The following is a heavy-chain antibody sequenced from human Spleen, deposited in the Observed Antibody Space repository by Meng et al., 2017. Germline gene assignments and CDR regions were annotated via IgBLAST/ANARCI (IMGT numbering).Heavy chain of an antibody. D-gene: IGHD4-17*01. J-gene: IGHJ5*02. V-gene: IGHV4-31*01. CDR2: IFYSGST. CDR3: ARGSYGDHRSHWFNP. CDR1: CDSTGSGGYY. Sequence: QAQMREAVPGLVKPSQALSLTLRVSCDSTGSGGYYLSWIRQHPAKGLEWIGYIFYSGSTDSNPSLKSLVTISQDTSKNQFSLKMSSVTAADTAVYYCARGSYGDHRSHWFNPWGQGTLVTVSS.